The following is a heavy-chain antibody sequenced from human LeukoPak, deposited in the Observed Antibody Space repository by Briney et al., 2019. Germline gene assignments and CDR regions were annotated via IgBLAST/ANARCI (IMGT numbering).Heavy chain of an antibody. Sequence: SETLSLTCTVSGYSISSGYYWGWIRPPPGKGLEWIGSIYHSGSTYYNPSLKSRVTISVDTSKNQFSLKLSSVTAADTAVYYCAIIVGATIDAFDIWGQGTMVTVSS. CDR1: GYSISSGYY. CDR3: AIIVGATIDAFDI. D-gene: IGHD1-26*01. CDR2: IYHSGST. V-gene: IGHV4-38-2*02. J-gene: IGHJ3*02.